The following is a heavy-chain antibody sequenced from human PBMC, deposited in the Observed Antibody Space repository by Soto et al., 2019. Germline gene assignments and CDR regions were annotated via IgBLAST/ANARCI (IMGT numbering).Heavy chain of an antibody. Sequence: QAQLVQSGAEVKKPGSSVKVSCKASGGIFSTYAISWLRQAPGQGLEWMGGIIPIFGTPNYAQRFQGRVTITADESTSTVYMELSRLRSEDTAVYYCARDRDDYGSGNYYNSIDFCGRGTLVTVSS. CDR2: IIPIFGTP. V-gene: IGHV1-69*01. CDR3: ARDRDDYGSGNYYNSIDF. CDR1: GGIFSTYA. D-gene: IGHD3-10*01. J-gene: IGHJ4*02.